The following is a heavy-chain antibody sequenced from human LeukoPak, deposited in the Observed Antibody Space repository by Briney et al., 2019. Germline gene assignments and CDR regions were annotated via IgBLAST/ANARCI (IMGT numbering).Heavy chain of an antibody. Sequence: SVKVSRKASGGTFSSYAISWVRQAPGQGLEWMGGIIPIFGTANYAQKFQGRVTITADESTSTAYMELSSLRSEDTAVYYCARDRVHTRGYCSSTSCYPFYWFDPWGQGTLVTVSS. J-gene: IGHJ5*02. CDR2: IIPIFGTA. D-gene: IGHD2-2*01. CDR1: GGTFSSYA. CDR3: ARDRVHTRGYCSSTSCYPFYWFDP. V-gene: IGHV1-69*13.